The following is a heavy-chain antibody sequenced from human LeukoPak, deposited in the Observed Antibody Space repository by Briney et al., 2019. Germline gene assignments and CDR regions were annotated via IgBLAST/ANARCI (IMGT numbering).Heavy chain of an antibody. V-gene: IGHV3-30*02. CDR2: IRFDGRDE. CDR1: GFTFRNFG. J-gene: IGHJ4*02. CDR3: AKDKSQVGVDSAWTLVDH. Sequence: PGGSLTLSCAASGFTFRNFGMHWVRQAPGKGLEWVAFIRFDGRDEYYVDSLKGRFTISRDNSKNTVYLQMNGLTSEDTALYYCAKDKSQVGVDSAWTLVDHWGRETLVIVSP. D-gene: IGHD2-15*01.